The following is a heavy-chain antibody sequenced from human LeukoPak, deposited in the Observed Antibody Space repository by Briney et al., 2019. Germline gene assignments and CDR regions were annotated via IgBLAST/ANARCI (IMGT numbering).Heavy chain of an antibody. CDR1: GGTFSSYA. J-gene: IGHJ5*02. D-gene: IGHD6-13*01. V-gene: IGHV1-69*06. CDR3: ARDVAAAGTNWFDP. CDR2: IIPIFGTA. Sequence: VASVKVSCKASGGTFSSYAISWVRQAPGQGLEWMGGIIPIFGTANYAQKFQGRVTITAGKSTSTAYMELSSLRSEDTAVYYCARDVAAAGTNWFDPWGQGTPVTVSS.